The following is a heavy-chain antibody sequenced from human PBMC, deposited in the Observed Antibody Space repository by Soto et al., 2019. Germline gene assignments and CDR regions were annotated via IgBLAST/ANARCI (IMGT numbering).Heavy chain of an antibody. D-gene: IGHD5-12*01. CDR1: GFRFSDYG. V-gene: IGHV3-30*18. J-gene: IGHJ6*02. CDR3: AKTRRGYDMFFYGLDV. Sequence: QVHLVESGGGVVQPGRSLRLACAVSGFRFSDYGMHWVRQAPGKGLEWVAVISNDGSKKYYGDSVQGRFTISRDDSKSTVYVQMDSLKPEDTAVYYCAKTRRGYDMFFYGLDVWGQGKTVTVSS. CDR2: ISNDGSKK.